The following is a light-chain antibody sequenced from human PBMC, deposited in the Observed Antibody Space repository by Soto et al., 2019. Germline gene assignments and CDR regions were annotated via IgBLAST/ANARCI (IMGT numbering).Light chain of an antibody. CDR3: QVWDSSSDLHVV. CDR1: NIGSKS. Sequence: SYELTQPPSVSVAPGKTARFTCGGNNIGSKSVHWYQQKPGQAPVLVIYYDSDRPSGIPERFSGSNSGNTATLTISRVEAGDEADYYCQVWDSSSDLHVVFGGGTKVTVL. V-gene: IGLV3-21*04. CDR2: YDS. J-gene: IGLJ2*01.